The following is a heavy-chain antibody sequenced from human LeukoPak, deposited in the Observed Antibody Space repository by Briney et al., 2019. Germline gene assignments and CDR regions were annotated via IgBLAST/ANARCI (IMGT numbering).Heavy chain of an antibody. V-gene: IGHV3-49*03. Sequence: GGSLRLSCTASGFTFGDYAMSWFRQAPGKGLEWVGFIRSKAYGGTTEYAASVKGRFTISRDDSKSIAYLQMNSLKTEDTAVYYCTSPTTSSGWYYWFDPWGQGTLVTVSS. CDR2: IRSKAYGGTT. CDR3: TSPTTSSGWYYWFDP. J-gene: IGHJ5*02. CDR1: GFTFGDYA. D-gene: IGHD6-19*01.